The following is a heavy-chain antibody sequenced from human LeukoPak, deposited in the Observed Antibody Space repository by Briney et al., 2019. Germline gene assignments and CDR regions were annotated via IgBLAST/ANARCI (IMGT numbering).Heavy chain of an antibody. CDR1: GYTFTGYY. CDR2: INPNSGGT. Sequence: GASVKVSCKASGYTFTGYYMHWVRQAPGQGLEWMGWINPNSGGTNYAQKFQGRVTMTRDTSISTAYMELSRLRSDDTAVYYCARAEPNPYGDYVVGFDYWGQGTLVIVSS. D-gene: IGHD4-17*01. V-gene: IGHV1-2*02. J-gene: IGHJ4*02. CDR3: ARAEPNPYGDYVVGFDY.